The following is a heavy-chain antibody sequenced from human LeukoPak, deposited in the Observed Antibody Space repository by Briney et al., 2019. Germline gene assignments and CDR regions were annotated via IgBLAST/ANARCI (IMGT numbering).Heavy chain of an antibody. V-gene: IGHV4-39*02. CDR3: ARERTIFGVAGYYFDY. D-gene: IGHD3-3*01. J-gene: IGHJ4*02. Sequence: KPSETLSLTCTVSGGSISSSSYYWGWIRQPPGKGLEWIGSIYYSGSTYYNPSLRSRVTISVDTSKNQFSLKLSSVTAADTAVYYCARERTIFGVAGYYFDYWGQGTLVTVSS. CDR1: GGSISSSSYY. CDR2: IYYSGST.